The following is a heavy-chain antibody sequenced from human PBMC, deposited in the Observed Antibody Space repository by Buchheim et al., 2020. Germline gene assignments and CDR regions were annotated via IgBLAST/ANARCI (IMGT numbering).Heavy chain of an antibody. D-gene: IGHD2-15*01. V-gene: IGHV3-23*01. J-gene: IGHJ5*02. CDR3: AKGGGWFDP. Sequence: EVQLLESGGGLVRPGGSLRLSCAASGFTFSDYSMNWVRQAPGKGLECVSLIRGSRSSTYYADSVKGRFTISRDNSKNTLYLQMNSLRAEDTAVYYCAKGGGWFDPWGQGTL. CDR2: IRGSRSST. CDR1: GFTFSDYS.